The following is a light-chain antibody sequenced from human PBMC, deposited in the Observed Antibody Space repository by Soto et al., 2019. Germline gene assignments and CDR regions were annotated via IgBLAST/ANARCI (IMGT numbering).Light chain of an antibody. Sequence: DIQMTQSPSSLSASVGERVTITCRASQGIRNAVAWYQKKPGRAPERLMYSASTLQSGAPSRFSGSCSGTECTLTITSLQPEDFATYYCLQQNSHPYSFGQGTKLEMK. CDR1: QGIRNA. CDR3: LQQNSHPYS. CDR2: SAS. J-gene: IGKJ2*03. V-gene: IGKV1-17*01.